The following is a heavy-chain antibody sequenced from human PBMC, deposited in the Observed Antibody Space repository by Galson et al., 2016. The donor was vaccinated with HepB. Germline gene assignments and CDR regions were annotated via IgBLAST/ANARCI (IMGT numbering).Heavy chain of an antibody. CDR1: GGTLSTYA. CDR2: IIPILRTP. V-gene: IGHV1-69*13. Sequence: SVKASCKASGGTLSTYAISWVRQAPGQGLQWMGGIIPILRTPHYAQKFQGRVTITADESTNTTYRELSSLRYEDTALYFCARSSRAGNSLGVVRRGMAFDQWGQGTLVTVSS. J-gene: IGHJ4*02. D-gene: IGHD3-3*01. CDR3: ARSSRAGNSLGVVRRGMAFDQ.